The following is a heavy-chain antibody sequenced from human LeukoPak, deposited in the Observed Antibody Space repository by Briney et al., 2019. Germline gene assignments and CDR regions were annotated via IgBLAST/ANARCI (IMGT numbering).Heavy chain of an antibody. D-gene: IGHD3-9*01. Sequence: GASLRLSCAASGFTFSNYAMSWVRQAPGKGLEWVSAITGGGSGIYYADSMKGRFTISRDNSKNTLYLQINSLRAEDTAVYYCAKWGDYDVLTGYYVSDYWGQGTLVTVSS. J-gene: IGHJ4*02. V-gene: IGHV3-23*01. CDR2: ITGGGSGI. CDR1: GFTFSNYA. CDR3: AKWGDYDVLTGYYVSDY.